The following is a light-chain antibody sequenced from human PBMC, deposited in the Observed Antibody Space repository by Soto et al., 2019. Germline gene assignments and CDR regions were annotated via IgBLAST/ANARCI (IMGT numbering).Light chain of an antibody. CDR2: WAS. CDR1: QSVLLSSQNKNC. J-gene: IGKJ1*01. Sequence: DIVVTQSPESLAVSLGERATINCKSTQSVLLSSQNKNCITWYQQKPGQPPKVLIYWASTRNSGVPDRFSGSGSGTDFTLTISSLQAEDVAVYYCHQYCTFTRTFGQGTKVEIK. CDR3: HQYCTFTRT. V-gene: IGKV4-1*01.